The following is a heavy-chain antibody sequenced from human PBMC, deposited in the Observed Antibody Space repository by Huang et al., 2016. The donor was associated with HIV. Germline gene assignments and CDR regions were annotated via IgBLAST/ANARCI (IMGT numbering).Heavy chain of an antibody. Sequence: QVQLVQSGAEVKKPGSSVKVSCKASGGTFSSYAISWVRQAPGQGLEWRGGLIPIFGTANYAQKFQGRVTITADESTSTAYMELSSLRSEDTAVYYCARARGYYDSSVSYYFDYWGQGTLVTVSS. V-gene: IGHV1-69*13. J-gene: IGHJ4*02. CDR2: LIPIFGTA. CDR3: ARARGYYDSSVSYYFDY. CDR1: GGTFSSYA. D-gene: IGHD3-22*01.